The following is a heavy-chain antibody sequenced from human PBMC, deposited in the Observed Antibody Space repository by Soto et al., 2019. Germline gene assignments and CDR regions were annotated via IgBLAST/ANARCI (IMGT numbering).Heavy chain of an antibody. J-gene: IGHJ5*02. D-gene: IGHD3-16*01. CDR1: GGSFSGYY. CDR3: ARGPWGTAKYGRYNYFDP. CDR2: INHSGST. V-gene: IGHV4-34*01. Sequence: SETLSLTCAVHGGSFSGYYWSWIRQSPGKGLEWIGEINHSGSTNYNPSLMSRVTISVDTSKNQFSLNLTSVTAADTAVYYCARGPWGTAKYGRYNYFDPWGQGTLVTVSS.